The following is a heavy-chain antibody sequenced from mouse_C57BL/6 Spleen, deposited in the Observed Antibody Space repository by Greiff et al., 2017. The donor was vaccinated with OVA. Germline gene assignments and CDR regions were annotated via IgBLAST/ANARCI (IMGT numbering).Heavy chain of an antibody. V-gene: IGHV5-17*01. CDR1: GFTFSDYG. D-gene: IGHD2-4*01. Sequence: EVMLEESGGGLVKPGGSLKLSCAASGFTFSDYGMHWVRQAPEKGLEWVAYISRGSSTIYYADTVKGRYTITRDNAKNTLYLQMTSLRSEDTAMYYCSGEGDYDETDYYAMDYWGQGTSVTVAS. CDR3: SGEGDYDETDYYAMDY. CDR2: ISRGSSTI. J-gene: IGHJ4*01.